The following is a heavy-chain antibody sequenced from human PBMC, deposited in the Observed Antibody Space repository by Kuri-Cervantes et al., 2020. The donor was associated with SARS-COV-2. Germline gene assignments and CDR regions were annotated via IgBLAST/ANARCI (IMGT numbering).Heavy chain of an antibody. D-gene: IGHD6-19*01. Sequence: GESLKISCAASGFSFSTYVMSWVRQAPGKGLEWVSAVSGAGSSAYNADPVRCRSIISRDNSKNTLYLQMNSLRLEDTAVYYCAKGYSGGWYWAEYFQHWGHGALVTVSS. CDR1: GFSFSTYV. V-gene: IGHV3-23*01. J-gene: IGHJ1*01. CDR3: AKGYSGGWYWAEYFQH. CDR2: VSGAGSSA.